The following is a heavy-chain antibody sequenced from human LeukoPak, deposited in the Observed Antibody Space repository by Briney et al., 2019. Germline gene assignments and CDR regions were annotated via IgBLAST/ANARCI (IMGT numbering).Heavy chain of an antibody. D-gene: IGHD3-16*02. J-gene: IGHJ4*02. CDR1: GFPFSSYA. Sequence: LPGGSLRLSCAASGFPFSSYAMSWVRQAPGKGLEWVSAISGSGGSTYYADSVKGRFTISRDNSKNTLYLQMNSLRAEDTAVYYCAKAIMITFGGVIPYFDYWGQGTLVTVSS. CDR3: AKAIMITFGGVIPYFDY. V-gene: IGHV3-23*01. CDR2: ISGSGGST.